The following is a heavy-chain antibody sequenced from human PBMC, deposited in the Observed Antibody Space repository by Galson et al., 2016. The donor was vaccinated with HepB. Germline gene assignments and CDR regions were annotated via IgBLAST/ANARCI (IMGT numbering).Heavy chain of an antibody. D-gene: IGHD6-13*01. V-gene: IGHV1-69*13. CDR3: ASDDRHRSTWYFAFDI. CDR1: GGNFSSYA. CDR2: IIPIFGSA. J-gene: IGHJ3*02. Sequence: SVKVSCKASGGNFSSYAISWVRQAPGQGLEWMGGIIPIFGSANYAQKFQGRLTITADESTNTAYLELSSLRSDDTAVYYCASDDRHRSTWYFAFDIWGQGTMLTVSS.